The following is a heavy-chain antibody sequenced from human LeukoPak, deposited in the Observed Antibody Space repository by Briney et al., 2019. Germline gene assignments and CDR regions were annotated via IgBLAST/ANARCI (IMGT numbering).Heavy chain of an antibody. CDR3: ARDAPITMIVVAANWFDP. CDR1: GYTFTSYG. V-gene: IGHV1-18*01. CDR2: ISAYNGNT. J-gene: IGHJ5*02. Sequence: ASVKVSCKASGYTFTSYGISWVRQAPGQGLEWMGWISAYNGNTNYAQKLQGRVTMTTDTSTSTAYMELRSLRSDDTAVYYCARDAPITMIVVAANWFDPWGQGTLVTVSS. D-gene: IGHD3-22*01.